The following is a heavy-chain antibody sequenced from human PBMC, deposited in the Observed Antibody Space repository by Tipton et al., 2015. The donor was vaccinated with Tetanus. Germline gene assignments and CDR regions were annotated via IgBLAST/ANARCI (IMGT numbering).Heavy chain of an antibody. CDR3: ARVRHYRGYCSGGSCTGAFDI. CDR2: IYYSGST. CDR1: GGSISSGGYY. J-gene: IGHJ3*02. Sequence: TLSLTCTVSGGSISSGGYYWSWIRQHPGKGLEWIGYIYYSGSTYYNPSLKSRVTISVDASKNQFSLKLSSVTAADTAVYYCARVRHYRGYCSGGSCTGAFDIWGQGTMVTVSS. D-gene: IGHD2-15*01. V-gene: IGHV4-31*03.